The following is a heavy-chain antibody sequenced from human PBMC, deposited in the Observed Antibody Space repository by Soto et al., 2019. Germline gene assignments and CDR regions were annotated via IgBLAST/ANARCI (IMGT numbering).Heavy chain of an antibody. V-gene: IGHV3-33*01. CDR2: IWYDGSNK. D-gene: IGHD4-17*01. J-gene: IGHJ4*02. CDR1: GFTFSSYG. Sequence: GGSLRLSCAASGFTFSSYGMHWVRQAPGKGLEWVAVIWYDGSNKYYADSVKGRFTISRDNSKNTLYLQMNSLRAEDPAVYYCARDQYGDHPFYFWGQGTLVTVSS. CDR3: ARDQYGDHPFYF.